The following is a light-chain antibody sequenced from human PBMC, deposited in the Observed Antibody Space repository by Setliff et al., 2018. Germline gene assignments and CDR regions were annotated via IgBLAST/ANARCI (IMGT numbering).Light chain of an antibody. V-gene: IGLV2-14*01. CDR3: CSYTGTSTPYV. Sequence: QSVLPQPASVSGSPGQSIAVSCTGSGSDVGAYKFVSWYQQRPGKAPRLMIYDVSNRPSGVSDRFPGSKSGNTASLTISGLQAEDEADYYCCSYTGTSTPYVFGTGTKVTVL. CDR2: DVS. J-gene: IGLJ1*01. CDR1: GSDVGAYKF.